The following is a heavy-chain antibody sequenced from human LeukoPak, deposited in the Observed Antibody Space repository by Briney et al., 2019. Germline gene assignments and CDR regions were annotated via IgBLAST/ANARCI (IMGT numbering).Heavy chain of an antibody. CDR3: ARVVVVAANLDY. J-gene: IGHJ4*02. CDR1: GFTFSSYE. CDR2: ISSSGSTI. D-gene: IGHD2-15*01. V-gene: IGHV3-48*03. Sequence: GGSLRLSCAASGFTFSSYEMNWVRQAPGKGLEWVSYISSSGSTIYYADSVEGRFTISRDNAKNSLYLQMNSLRAEDTAVYYCARVVVVAANLDYWGQGTLVTVSS.